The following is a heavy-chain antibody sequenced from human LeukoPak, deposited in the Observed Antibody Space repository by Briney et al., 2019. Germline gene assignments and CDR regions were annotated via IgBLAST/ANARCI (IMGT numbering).Heavy chain of an antibody. D-gene: IGHD2-2*02. CDR3: ARSYCSSTSCYRTSYYYVDV. Sequence: SETLSLTCAVSGYSISSGYYWGWIRQPPGKGLEWIGSIYHSGSTYYNPSLKSRVTISVDTSKNQFSLKLSSVTAADTAVYYCARSYCSSTSCYRTSYYYVDVWGKGTTVTVSS. CDR1: GYSISSGYY. J-gene: IGHJ6*03. CDR2: IYHSGST. V-gene: IGHV4-38-2*01.